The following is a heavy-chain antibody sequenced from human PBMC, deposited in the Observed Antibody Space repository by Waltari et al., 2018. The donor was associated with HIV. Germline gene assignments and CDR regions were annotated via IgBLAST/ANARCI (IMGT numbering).Heavy chain of an antibody. Sequence: EVQLVESGGGLVQPGGSLRLSCAASGFTFSSYWMHWVRQAPGKGVVWVSRIKRDGSRTSDADSVKGRFTISRENAKNTRYLQMNSLRAEDTAVYYCARDQSITGTSGLDYWGQGTLVTVSS. CDR3: ARDQSITGTSGLDY. CDR2: IKRDGSRT. V-gene: IGHV3-74*01. J-gene: IGHJ4*02. CDR1: GFTFSSYW. D-gene: IGHD1-7*01.